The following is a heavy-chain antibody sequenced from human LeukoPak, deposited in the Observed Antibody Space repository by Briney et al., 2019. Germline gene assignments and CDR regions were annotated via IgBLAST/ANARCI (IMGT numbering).Heavy chain of an antibody. V-gene: IGHV1-69*13. CDR1: GGTFSSYA. CDR3: ARDGNDFWSGPPDY. J-gene: IGHJ4*02. CDR2: IIPSFGTA. Sequence: SVKVSCKASGGTFSSYAISWVRQAPGQGLEWMGGIIPSFGTANYAQKFQGRVTITADESTSTAYMELSSLRSEDTAVYYCARDGNDFWSGPPDYWGQGTLVTVSS. D-gene: IGHD3-3*01.